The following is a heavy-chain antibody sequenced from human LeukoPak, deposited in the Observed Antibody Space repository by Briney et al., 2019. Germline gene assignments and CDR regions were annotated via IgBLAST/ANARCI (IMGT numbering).Heavy chain of an antibody. Sequence: GGSLRLSCAASGFTFSGSAMHWARQASGKGLEWVGRIRSKANSYATAYAASVKGRFTISRDDSKNTAYLQMNSLKTEDTAVYYCTSRSSGGGPDYWGQGTLVTVSS. CDR3: TSRSSGGGPDY. J-gene: IGHJ4*02. CDR2: IRSKANSYAT. V-gene: IGHV3-73*01. CDR1: GFTFSGSA. D-gene: IGHD2-15*01.